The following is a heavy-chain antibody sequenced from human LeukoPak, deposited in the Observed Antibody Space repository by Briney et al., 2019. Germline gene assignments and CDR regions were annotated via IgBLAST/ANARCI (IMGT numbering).Heavy chain of an antibody. V-gene: IGHV3-48*01. Sequence: GGSLRPSCAASGFTLSNCGMNWVRQAPGKGLEWVSYISSSSSTIYYADSVKGRFTFSRDNAKNSLYLQMNSLRAEDTAVYYCAREDSSSWFLGRDNFYYYMDVWGKGTTVTVSS. CDR2: ISSSSSTI. D-gene: IGHD6-13*01. CDR1: GFTLSNCG. CDR3: AREDSSSWFLGRDNFYYYMDV. J-gene: IGHJ6*03.